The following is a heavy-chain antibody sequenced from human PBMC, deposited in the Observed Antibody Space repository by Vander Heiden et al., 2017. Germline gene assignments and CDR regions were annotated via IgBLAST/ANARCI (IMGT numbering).Heavy chain of an antibody. V-gene: IGHV1-2*02. J-gene: IGHJ3*02. D-gene: IGHD2-21*01. CDR2: VVPSTGVT. CDR1: GYTFSGYY. CDR3: ARGDSTYSLDI. Sequence: QVQLVQSGAEVKKPGASVKVSCKASGYTFSGYYIHWVRQAPGQGLEGMGWVVPSTGVTNYAQKFQGRVTMTRDTSVSTAYMELIRLRTDDTSVFYCARGDSTYSLDIWGQGTLVTVSS.